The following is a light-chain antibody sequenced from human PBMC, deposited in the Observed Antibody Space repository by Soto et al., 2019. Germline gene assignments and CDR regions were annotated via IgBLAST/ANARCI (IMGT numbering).Light chain of an antibody. J-gene: IGKJ1*01. V-gene: IGKV3-20*01. CDR1: QSLNARY. CDR2: GAS. CDR3: QQFHISRT. Sequence: EIVLTQSPGTLSLSPGGRATLSCSASQSLNARYLAWYQVKPGQAPRLLFYGASSRATGIPDRFIGSGSGTDFTLTITGLEPEDFAVYYCQQFHISRTFGQGTKVDIK.